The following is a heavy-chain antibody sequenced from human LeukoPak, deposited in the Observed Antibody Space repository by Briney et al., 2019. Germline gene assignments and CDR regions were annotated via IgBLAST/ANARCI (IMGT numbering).Heavy chain of an antibody. V-gene: IGHV3-30*02. D-gene: IGHD3-10*01. Sequence: GGSLRLSCAASGFTFGSSGMHWVRQAPGKGLEWVAFIWYDGSNKYSADSVKGRFTISRDNSKNTLYLQMNSLRAEDTALYYCAKGFTYGSNYFDSWGQGTLVTVSS. J-gene: IGHJ4*02. CDR3: AKGFTYGSNYFDS. CDR2: IWYDGSNK. CDR1: GFTFGSSG.